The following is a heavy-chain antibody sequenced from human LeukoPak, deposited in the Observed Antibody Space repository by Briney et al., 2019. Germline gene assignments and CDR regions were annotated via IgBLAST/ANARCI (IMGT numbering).Heavy chain of an antibody. CDR1: GYTFTSYD. D-gene: IGHD1-26*01. CDR3: ARSKVGTSTLPIDY. CDR2: MNPNSGNT. Sequence: ASVKVSCKASGYTFTSYDINWVRQATGQGLEWMGWMNPNSGNTGYAQKFQGRVTMTRNTSITTAYRELSSLRSEDTAVYYCARSKVGTSTLPIDYWGQGTLVTVSS. V-gene: IGHV1-8*01. J-gene: IGHJ4*02.